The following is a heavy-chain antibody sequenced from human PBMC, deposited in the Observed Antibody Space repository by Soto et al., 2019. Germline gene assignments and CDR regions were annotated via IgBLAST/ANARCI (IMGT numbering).Heavy chain of an antibody. D-gene: IGHD4-17*01. Sequence: GGSLRLSCAASGFAFSNYSMNWVRQAPGKGLEWVSSISTSDNYIYYADSLKGRFTISRDNAKNSLYLQMDSLRAEDTAVYYCARSGTAVTTDLDYWGQGTLVTVSS. CDR3: ARSGTAVTTDLDY. CDR2: ISTSDNYI. J-gene: IGHJ4*02. V-gene: IGHV3-21*01. CDR1: GFAFSNYS.